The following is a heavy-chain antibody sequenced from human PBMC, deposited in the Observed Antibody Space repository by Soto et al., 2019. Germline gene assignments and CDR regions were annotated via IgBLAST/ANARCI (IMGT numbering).Heavy chain of an antibody. Sequence: SETLSLTCAVSGGSISSISWWSWVRQPPGKGLEWIGEIYHSGSTNYNPSLKSRVTISVDKSKNQFSLKLSSVTAADTAVYYCARGDCSGGSCYSVDIWGQGTMVTVSS. D-gene: IGHD2-15*01. CDR1: GGSISSISW. CDR2: IYHSGST. J-gene: IGHJ3*02. CDR3: ARGDCSGGSCYSVDI. V-gene: IGHV4-4*02.